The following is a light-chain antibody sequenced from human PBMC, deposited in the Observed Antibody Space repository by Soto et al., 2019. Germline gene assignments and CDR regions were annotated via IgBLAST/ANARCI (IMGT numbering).Light chain of an antibody. CDR2: AAS. V-gene: IGKV1-27*01. CDR3: QKYNSAPLD. J-gene: IGKJ5*01. CDR1: QGISNY. Sequence: DIQMTPSPSSLSASVGDRVTITCRASQGISNYLAWYQQKPGKVPKLLIYAASTLHSGVPSRFSGSGSGTDFTLTISSLQPEDVATYYCQKYNSAPLDFGQGTRLEIK.